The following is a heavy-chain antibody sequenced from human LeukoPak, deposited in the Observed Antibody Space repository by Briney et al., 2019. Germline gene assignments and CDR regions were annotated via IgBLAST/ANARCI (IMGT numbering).Heavy chain of an antibody. CDR2: ISGSGGST. CDR1: GFTFSTYA. CDR3: AKDHKANSGSATLFDF. V-gene: IGHV3-23*01. Sequence: PGGSLRLSCAAPGFTFSTYAMNWVRQAPGKGLEWLSGISGSGGSTYYADSVKGRFTISRDNSKNTLYLQLNSLRAEDTAIYYCAKDHKANSGSATLFDFWGQGTLVTVSS. J-gene: IGHJ4*02. D-gene: IGHD1-26*01.